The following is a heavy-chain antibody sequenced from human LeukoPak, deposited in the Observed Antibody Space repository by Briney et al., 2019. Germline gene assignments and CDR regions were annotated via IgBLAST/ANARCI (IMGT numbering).Heavy chain of an antibody. J-gene: IGHJ5*02. CDR2: ISGSGGSS. Sequence: PGGSLRLSCAASGFTFSSYAMSWVRQAPGKGLEWVSAISGSGGSSYYADSVKGRFTISRDYSKNTLYLQMNSLRAEDTAVYYCATVYYGSGANWFDPWGQGTLVTVSS. V-gene: IGHV3-23*01. D-gene: IGHD3-10*01. CDR3: ATVYYGSGANWFDP. CDR1: GFTFSSYA.